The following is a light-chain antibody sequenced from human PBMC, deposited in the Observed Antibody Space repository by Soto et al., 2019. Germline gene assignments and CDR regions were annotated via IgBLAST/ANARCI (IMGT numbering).Light chain of an antibody. Sequence: EIVLTQSPGTLSLSPGERATLSCRAGQSVNSNYLAWYPQRPGQAPRLLIYAASNRVTGIPYRFSGSGSGTDFTLTISRLEPEDFSGYYCQQYGSSVRTFGQGTKVELK. CDR1: QSVNSNY. CDR3: QQYGSSVRT. CDR2: AAS. V-gene: IGKV3-20*01. J-gene: IGKJ1*01.